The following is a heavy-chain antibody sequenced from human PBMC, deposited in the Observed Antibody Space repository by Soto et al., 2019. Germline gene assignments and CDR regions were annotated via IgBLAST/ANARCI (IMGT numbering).Heavy chain of an antibody. CDR1: GFTFSSYA. CDR3: ARDRAFWGLRLGELSLYPDY. CDR2: ISYDGSNK. V-gene: IGHV3-30-3*01. J-gene: IGHJ4*02. D-gene: IGHD3-16*02. Sequence: QVQLVESGGGVVQPGRSLRLSCAASGFTFSSYAMHWVRQAPGKGLEWVAVISYDGSNKYYADSVKGRFTISRDNSKNTLYLQMNSLRAEDTAVYYCARDRAFWGLRLGELSLYPDYWGQGTLVTVSS.